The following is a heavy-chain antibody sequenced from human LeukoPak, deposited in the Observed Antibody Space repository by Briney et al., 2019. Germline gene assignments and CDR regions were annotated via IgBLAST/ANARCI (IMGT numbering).Heavy chain of an antibody. CDR1: GGSMSSFY. D-gene: IGHD2-21*01. CDR3: ARLHGLWFYYYMDV. Sequence: PSETLSLTCTVSGGSMSSFYWSWIRQPAGKGLEWIGRIDISGSTNYNPSLKSRVTMFVDTSRNQFSLKLSSVTAADTAVYYCARLHGLWFYYYMDVWGKGTTVTVSS. V-gene: IGHV4-4*07. CDR2: IDISGST. J-gene: IGHJ6*03.